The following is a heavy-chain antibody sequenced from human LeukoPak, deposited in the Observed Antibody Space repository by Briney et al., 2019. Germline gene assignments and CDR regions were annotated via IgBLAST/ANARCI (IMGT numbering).Heavy chain of an antibody. Sequence: ASVKVSCKASGYTFTSYDINWMRQATGQGLEWMGWMNPNSGNTGYAQKFQGRVTMTRNTSISTAYMELSSLRSEDTAVYYCARGFRCSGGSCYYFDYWGQGTLVTVSS. J-gene: IGHJ4*02. CDR3: ARGFRCSGGSCYYFDY. CDR2: MNPNSGNT. V-gene: IGHV1-8*01. D-gene: IGHD2-15*01. CDR1: GYTFTSYD.